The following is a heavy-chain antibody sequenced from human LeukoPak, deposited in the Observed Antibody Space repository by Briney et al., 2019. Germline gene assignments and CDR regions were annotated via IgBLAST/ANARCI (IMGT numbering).Heavy chain of an antibody. V-gene: IGHV4-61*02. J-gene: IGHJ4*02. Sequence: PSQTLSLTCTVSGGSISSGSYYWSWIRQPAGKGLEWIGRIYTSGSTNYNPSLKSRVTISVDTSKNQFSLKLSSVTAADTAVYYCARESLWFGELLFDYWGQGTLVTVSS. CDR1: GGSISSGSYY. D-gene: IGHD3-10*01. CDR2: IYTSGST. CDR3: ARESLWFGELLFDY.